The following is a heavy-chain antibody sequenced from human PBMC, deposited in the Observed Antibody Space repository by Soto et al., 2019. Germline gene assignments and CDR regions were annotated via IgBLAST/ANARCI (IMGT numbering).Heavy chain of an antibody. CDR3: AKDGGARSGENSPYGMGV. J-gene: IGHJ6*02. CDR1: GFTFSSYG. D-gene: IGHD2-15*01. CDR2: ISYVGSNK. V-gene: IGHV3-30*18. Sequence: QVQLVESGGGVVQPGRSLRLSCAASGFTFSSYGMHWVRQAPGKGLEWVAVISYVGSNKYYAGSVKGRFTISRDNSKDTLYLQMNSLRAEDTAVYYGAKDGGARSGENSPYGMGVWGQGTTVTVSS.